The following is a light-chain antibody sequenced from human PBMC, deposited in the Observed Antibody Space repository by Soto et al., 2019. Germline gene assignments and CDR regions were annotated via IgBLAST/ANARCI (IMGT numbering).Light chain of an antibody. Sequence: EIVLTQSPGTLSLSPGERATLSCRASQSVNNNYLAWYQQKPGQAPRLLIYGASRRATGIPDRFSGSGSGTDFTLTISRLEPEDFAVYSCQQYGISPLTFGGGTKVEIK. J-gene: IGKJ4*01. CDR3: QQYGISPLT. CDR1: QSVNNNY. V-gene: IGKV3-20*01. CDR2: GAS.